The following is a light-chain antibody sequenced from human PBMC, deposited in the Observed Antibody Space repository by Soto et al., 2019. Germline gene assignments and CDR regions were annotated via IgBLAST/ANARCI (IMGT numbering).Light chain of an antibody. V-gene: IGLV1-40*01. CDR2: GNS. Sequence: QPVLTQPPSVSGAPGQRVTISCTGSSSNIGAGYDVHWYQQLPGTAPKLLIYGNSNRPSGVPDRFSGSKSGTSASLAITGLQAEDEADYYCQSYDSSLSGRVVFGRGTKLTVL. CDR1: SSNIGAGYD. J-gene: IGLJ2*01. CDR3: QSYDSSLSGRVV.